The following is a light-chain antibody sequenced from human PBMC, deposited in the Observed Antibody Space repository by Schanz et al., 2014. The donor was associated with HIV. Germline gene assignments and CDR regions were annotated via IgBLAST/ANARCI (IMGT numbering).Light chain of an antibody. J-gene: IGLJ2*01. V-gene: IGLV1-44*01. CDR3: QSYDSSLSGSV. CDR2: NTY. CDR1: TSDFKTNA. Sequence: QSVLTQAPSASGTPGQRVTISCSGSTSDFKTNAVLWYQQLPGAAPKLLIYNTYHRPSGVPDRFSGSKSGTSASLAITGLQAEDEADYYCQSYDSSLSGSVFGGGTKLTVL.